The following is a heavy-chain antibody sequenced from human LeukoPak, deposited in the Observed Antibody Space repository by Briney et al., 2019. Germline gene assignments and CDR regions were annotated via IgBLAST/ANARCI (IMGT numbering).Heavy chain of an antibody. CDR1: GFTVSSNY. D-gene: IGHD2-15*01. CDR3: ASGGTGGDAFDI. Sequence: GGSLRLSCAVSGFTVSSNYMNWVRQAPGKGLEWVSVIYSGGSTYYADSVKGRFTISRDNSKNTLDLQMKSLRAEDTAVYYCASGGTGGDAFDIWGQGTMVTVSS. V-gene: IGHV3-53*01. J-gene: IGHJ3*02. CDR2: IYSGGST.